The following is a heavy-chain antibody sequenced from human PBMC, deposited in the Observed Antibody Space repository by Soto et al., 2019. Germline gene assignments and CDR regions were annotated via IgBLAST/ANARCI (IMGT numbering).Heavy chain of an antibody. V-gene: IGHV4-38-2*02. D-gene: IGHD6-19*01. J-gene: IGHJ6*02. CDR2: IYHSGST. CDR3: ARDEDYSSGWTRRSYGMDV. Sequence: PSETLSLTCAVSGYSISSGYYWGWIRQPPGKGLEWIGSIYHSGSTYYNPSLKSRVTISVDTSKNQFSLKLSSVTAADTAVYYCARDEDYSSGWTRRSYGMDVWGQGTTVTVSS. CDR1: GYSISSGYY.